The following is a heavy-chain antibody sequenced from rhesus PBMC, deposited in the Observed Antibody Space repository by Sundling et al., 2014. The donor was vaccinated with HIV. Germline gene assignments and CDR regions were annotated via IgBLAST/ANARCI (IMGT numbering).Heavy chain of an antibody. CDR2: LSPSGGTN. J-gene: IGHJ3*01. V-gene: IGHV4-65*02. CDR1: GGSISSSNW. CDR3: ASEITTNDAFDF. Sequence: QVQLQESGPGLVKPSETLSLTCAVSGGSISSSNWWSWIRQPPGKGLEWIGSLSPSGGTNYLTPSLKSRVTLSLDTSTNRFSLKLTSVTAADTAVYYCASEITTNDAFDFWGQGLRVTVSS. D-gene: IGHD4-11*01.